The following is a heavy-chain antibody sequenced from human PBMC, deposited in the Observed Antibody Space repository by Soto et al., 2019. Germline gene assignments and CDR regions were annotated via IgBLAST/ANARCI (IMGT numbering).Heavy chain of an antibody. CDR3: ARRKEMAPYYYYYGMDV. CDR1: GFTFSSYG. D-gene: IGHD5-12*01. Sequence: QVQLVESGGGVVQPGRSLRLSCAASGFTFSSYGMHWVRQAPGKGLEWVAVIWYDGSNKYYADSMKGRFTISRDNSKNTLYLQMNSLRAEDTAVYYCARRKEMAPYYYYYGMDVWGQGTTVTVSS. J-gene: IGHJ6*02. CDR2: IWYDGSNK. V-gene: IGHV3-33*01.